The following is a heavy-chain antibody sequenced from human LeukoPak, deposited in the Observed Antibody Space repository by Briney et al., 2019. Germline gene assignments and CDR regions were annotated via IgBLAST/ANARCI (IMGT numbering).Heavy chain of an antibody. CDR1: GFTFSHSA. CDR2: INEDGSEN. CDR3: ARHRCPSS. V-gene: IGHV3-7*03. J-gene: IGHJ3*01. D-gene: IGHD6-13*01. Sequence: PGGSLRLSCAASGFTFSHSAMSWVRQAPGKGLERVANINEDGSENHYVDSVKGRFTISRDNAKNSLYLQMNSLRAEDTAIYYCARHRCPSSWGPGTVVTVSS.